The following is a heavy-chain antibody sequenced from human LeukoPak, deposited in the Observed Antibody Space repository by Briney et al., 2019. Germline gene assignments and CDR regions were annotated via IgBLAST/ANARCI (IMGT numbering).Heavy chain of an antibody. CDR2: IYTSGST. Sequence: SETLSLTCTVSGVSISSYYWSWIRQPAGKGLEWIGRIYTSGSTNYNPSLKSRVTMSVDTSKNQFSLKLSSVTAADTAVYYCARVLYHSSSWFNFDYWGQGTLVTVSS. CDR3: ARVLYHSSSWFNFDY. V-gene: IGHV4-4*07. J-gene: IGHJ4*02. CDR1: GVSISSYY. D-gene: IGHD6-13*01.